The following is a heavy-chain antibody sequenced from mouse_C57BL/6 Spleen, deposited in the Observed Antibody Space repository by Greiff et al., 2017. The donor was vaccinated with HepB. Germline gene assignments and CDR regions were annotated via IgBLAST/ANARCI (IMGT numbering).Heavy chain of an antibody. D-gene: IGHD3-2*02. J-gene: IGHJ2*01. Sequence: VKLMESGAELARPGASVKLSCKASGYTFTSYGISWVKQRTGQGLEWIGEIYPRSGNTYYNEKFKGKATLTADKSSSTAYMELRSLTSEDSAVYFCARQGSSGYPPFDYWGQGTTLTVSS. CDR2: IYPRSGNT. CDR3: ARQGSSGYPPFDY. V-gene: IGHV1-81*01. CDR1: GYTFTSYG.